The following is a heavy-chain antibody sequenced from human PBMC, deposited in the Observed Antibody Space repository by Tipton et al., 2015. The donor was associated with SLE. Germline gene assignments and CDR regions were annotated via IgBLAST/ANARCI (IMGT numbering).Heavy chain of an antibody. CDR2: FYYTGST. D-gene: IGHD3/OR15-3a*01. CDR1: GGSISSSSYY. CDR3: ARAPGLDRDYYYYYYMDV. V-gene: IGHV4-39*07. Sequence: LRLSCTVSGGSISSSSYYWAWIRQPPGKGLEWIGSFYYTGSTYYNPSLKSRVTISIHTSKNQFSLKLRSVTAADTAVYYCARAPGLDRDYYYYYYMDVWGKGTAVTVSS. J-gene: IGHJ6*03.